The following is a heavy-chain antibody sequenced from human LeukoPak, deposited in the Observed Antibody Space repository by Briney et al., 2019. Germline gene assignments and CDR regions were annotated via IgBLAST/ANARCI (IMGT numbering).Heavy chain of an antibody. J-gene: IGHJ4*02. CDR1: GASISSYY. Sequence: SETLSLTCAVSGASISSYYWSWIRQPPGKGLEWIGFIYHSGSTNYNPSLKSRVTISVDTSKNEFSLKLSSVTTADTAVYYCARSGVSSGYYYSNYWGQGTLVTVSS. CDR3: ARSGVSSGYYYSNY. D-gene: IGHD3-22*01. CDR2: IYHSGST. V-gene: IGHV4-59*01.